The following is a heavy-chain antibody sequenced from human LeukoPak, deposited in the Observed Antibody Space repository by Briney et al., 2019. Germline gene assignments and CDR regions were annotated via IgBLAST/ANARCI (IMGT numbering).Heavy chain of an antibody. CDR2: FDPEDGET. CDR3: ATPRGYGNSDAFDI. Sequence: GASVKVSCKVSGYTLTELSMHWVRQAPGKGLEWMGGFDPEDGETIYAQKFQGRVTMTEDTSTDTAYMALSSLRSEDTAVYYCATPRGYGNSDAFDIWGQGTMVTVSS. CDR1: GYTLTELS. J-gene: IGHJ3*02. D-gene: IGHD4-23*01. V-gene: IGHV1-24*01.